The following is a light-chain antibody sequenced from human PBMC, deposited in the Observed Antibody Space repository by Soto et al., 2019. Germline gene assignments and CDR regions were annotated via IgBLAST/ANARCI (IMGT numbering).Light chain of an antibody. J-gene: IGLJ2*01. Sequence: QSVLTQPASVSGSPGQSITISCTGTSSDVGSYNVVSWYQQHPGKAPKLMIYEVSKRPSGVSNRFSGSKSGNMASLTISGLQAEDEADYYCCSYADSSTQFGGGTKLTVL. CDR2: EVS. CDR3: CSYADSSTQ. V-gene: IGLV2-23*02. CDR1: SSDVGSYNV.